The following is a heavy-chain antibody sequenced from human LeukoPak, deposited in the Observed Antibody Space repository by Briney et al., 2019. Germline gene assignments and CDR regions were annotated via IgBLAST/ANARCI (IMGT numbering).Heavy chain of an antibody. CDR3: ARDAYRDYYDNSGYYYVGMDV. D-gene: IGHD3-22*01. V-gene: IGHV3-53*01. J-gene: IGHJ6*02. CDR1: GFTVSSNY. Sequence: PGGSLRLSCAASGFTVSSNYMSWVRQAPGKGLKWVSVIDSGGSTYYADSVKGRFTISRDNSKNTLYLQMNSLRAEDTAMYYCARDAYRDYYDNSGYYYVGMDVWGQGTTVTVSS. CDR2: IDSGGST.